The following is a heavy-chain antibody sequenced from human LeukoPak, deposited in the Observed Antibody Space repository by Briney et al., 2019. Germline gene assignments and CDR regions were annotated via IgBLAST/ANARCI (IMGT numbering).Heavy chain of an antibody. Sequence: GGSLRLSCAASGFTFSSYSMNWVRQAPGKGLEWVSSISSSSSYIYYADSVNGRFTISRDNAKNSLYLQMNSLRAEDTAVYYCARGHVDNWFDPWGQGTLVTVSS. V-gene: IGHV3-21*01. CDR2: ISSSSSYI. J-gene: IGHJ5*02. CDR3: ARGHVDNWFDP. CDR1: GFTFSSYS.